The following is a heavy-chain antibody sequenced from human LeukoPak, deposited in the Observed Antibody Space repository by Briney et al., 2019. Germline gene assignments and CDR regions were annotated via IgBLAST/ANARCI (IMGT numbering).Heavy chain of an antibody. V-gene: IGHV4-59*01. CDR3: ARGKSDHILAD. CDR1: GGSISNYY. CDR2: SYYSGST. D-gene: IGHD3-9*01. Sequence: SETLSLTCSVSGGSISNYYWSWIRQPPGKGLEYIGYSYYSGSTDYNPSLKSRVTISVDTSKKQFSLRLSSVTSADTAVYYCARGKSDHILADWGQGTLVAVST. J-gene: IGHJ4*02.